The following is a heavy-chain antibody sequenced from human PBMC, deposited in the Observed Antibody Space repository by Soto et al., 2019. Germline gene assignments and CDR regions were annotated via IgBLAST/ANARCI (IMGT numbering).Heavy chain of an antibody. CDR1: GFTFGYYA. CDR2: IRNDIYDETT. CDR3: TRGRDGYNPYYFLY. J-gene: IGHJ4*02. D-gene: IGHD5-12*01. Sequence: PGGSLRLSFTASGFTFGYYAINWVRQFPGKGLEWLGFIRNDIYDETTEYAASVKGRIIISRDDSKSMAYLQMDSLKTEDTGVYYCTRGRDGYNPYYFLYWGQGALVTVSS. V-gene: IGHV3-49*04.